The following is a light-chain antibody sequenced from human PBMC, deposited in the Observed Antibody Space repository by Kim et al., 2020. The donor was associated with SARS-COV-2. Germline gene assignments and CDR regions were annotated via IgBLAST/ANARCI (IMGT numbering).Light chain of an antibody. J-gene: IGLJ3*02. CDR2: EVS. Sequence: QSALTQPASVSGSPGQSITISCTGTSSDVGSYNLVSWYQQHPGKAPKLMIYEVSKRPSGVSNLFSGSKSGNTASLTISGLQAEDEADYYGCSYAGSWVFGGGTQLTVL. CDR3: CSYAGSWV. V-gene: IGLV2-23*02. CDR1: SSDVGSYNL.